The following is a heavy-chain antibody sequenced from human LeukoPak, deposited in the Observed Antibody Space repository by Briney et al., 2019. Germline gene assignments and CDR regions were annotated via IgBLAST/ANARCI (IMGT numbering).Heavy chain of an antibody. D-gene: IGHD6-13*01. CDR3: ASVHFDFPYSSSWYTGNWFDP. V-gene: IGHV3-30*03. CDR2: ISYDGSNK. CDR1: GFTFSSYG. Sequence: PGRSLRLSCAASGFTFSSYGMHWVRQAPGKGLEWVAVISYDGSNKYYADSVKGRFTISRDNSKNTLYLQMNSLRAEDTAVYYCASVHFDFPYSSSWYTGNWFDPWGQGTLVTVSS. J-gene: IGHJ5*02.